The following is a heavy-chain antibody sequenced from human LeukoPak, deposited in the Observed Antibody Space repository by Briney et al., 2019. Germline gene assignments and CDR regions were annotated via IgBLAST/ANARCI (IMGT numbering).Heavy chain of an antibody. V-gene: IGHV3-74*01. CDR1: GFTFSSYW. D-gene: IGHD1-26*01. CDR3: AGVGATSPLDY. J-gene: IGHJ4*02. Sequence: GGSLRLICAASGFTFSSYWMHWVRQAPGKGLVWVSRINSDGSSTSYADSVKGRFTISRDNAKNTLYLQMNSLRAEDTAVYYCAGVGATSPLDYWGQGTLVTVSS. CDR2: INSDGSST.